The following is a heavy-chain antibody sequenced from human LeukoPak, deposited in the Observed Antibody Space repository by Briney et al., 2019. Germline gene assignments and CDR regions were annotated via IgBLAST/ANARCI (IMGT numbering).Heavy chain of an antibody. J-gene: IGHJ4*02. D-gene: IGHD6-13*01. CDR2: INDRGIAT. CDR1: GFTFSNYA. Sequence: GGSLRLSCAASGFTFSNYAMSWARQAPGKGLEWVSTINDRGIATYYADSVKGRFTISRDNSKNTLSLQVSSLRAEDTAVYYCAKTGSSSWGYFDYWGQGTLVTVSS. V-gene: IGHV3-23*01. CDR3: AKTGSSSWGYFDY.